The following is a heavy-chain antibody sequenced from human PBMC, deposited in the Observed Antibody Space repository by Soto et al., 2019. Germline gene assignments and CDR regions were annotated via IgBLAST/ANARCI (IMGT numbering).Heavy chain of an antibody. Sequence: EVQLLESGGGLVQPGGSLRLSCAASGFTFSSYAMSWVRQAPGKGLEWVSAISGSGGSTYYADSVKGRFTISRDNSKNTLYLQMNSLRAEDTAVYYCAKEWGSGSGSYFRYFQHWGQGTLVTVSS. CDR1: GFTFSSYA. CDR3: AKEWGSGSGSYFRYFQH. D-gene: IGHD3-10*01. CDR2: ISGSGGST. J-gene: IGHJ1*01. V-gene: IGHV3-23*01.